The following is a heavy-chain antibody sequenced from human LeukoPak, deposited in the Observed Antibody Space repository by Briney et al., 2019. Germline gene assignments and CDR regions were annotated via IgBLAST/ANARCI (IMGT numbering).Heavy chain of an antibody. CDR2: ISSSSSYI. D-gene: IGHD2-2*01. CDR1: GLTFSSYS. CDR3: AREDIVVVPAAMTEEDYYYYGMDV. Sequence: PGGSLRLSCPASGLTFSSYSMNWVRQAPGKGLEWVSSISSSSSYIYYADSVKGRFTISRDNAKNSLYLQMNSLRAEDTAVYYCAREDIVVVPAAMTEEDYYYYGMDVWGQGTTVTVSS. V-gene: IGHV3-21*01. J-gene: IGHJ6*02.